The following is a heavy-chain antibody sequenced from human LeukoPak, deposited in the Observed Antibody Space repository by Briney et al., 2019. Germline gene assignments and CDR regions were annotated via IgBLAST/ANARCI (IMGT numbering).Heavy chain of an antibody. Sequence: GGSLSLSCGASGFTFSTYAMSWVRQAPGKGQECVSALSGNGNTIYYADSVKGRFTISRDNSKNTLSLQMNSLRAEDTAVYYCAKALYGGHDYWGQGTLVTVSS. D-gene: IGHD4-23*01. J-gene: IGHJ4*02. CDR3: AKALYGGHDY. CDR2: LSGNGNTI. V-gene: IGHV3-23*01. CDR1: GFTFSTYA.